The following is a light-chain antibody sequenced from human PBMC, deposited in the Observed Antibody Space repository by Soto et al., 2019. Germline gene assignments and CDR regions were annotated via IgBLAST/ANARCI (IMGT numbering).Light chain of an antibody. V-gene: IGKV3-20*01. J-gene: IGKJ1*01. CDR3: QQFSSGM. CDR2: GAS. Sequence: VVLTQSPGTLSLSPGERATLSCRASQNIDSNYLAWYQQKPGQTPRLLIYGASRRATGIPDRFSGGGSGTDFTLTISRLEPEDFAVYYCQQFSSGMFGQGTKVEI. CDR1: QNIDSNY.